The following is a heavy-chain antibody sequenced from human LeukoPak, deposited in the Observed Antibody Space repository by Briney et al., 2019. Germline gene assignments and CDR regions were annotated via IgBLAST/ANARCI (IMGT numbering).Heavy chain of an antibody. CDR2: IRSKAYGGTT. CDR3: TRVYCGGDCYFQH. CDR1: GFTFGDYA. J-gene: IGHJ1*01. Sequence: SGGSPRLSCTASGFTFGDYAMSWVRQAPGKGLEWVVFIRSKAYGGTTEYAASVKGRFTISRDDSKSIAYLQMNSLNTEDTAVYYCTRVYCGGDCYFQHWGQGTLVTVSS. V-gene: IGHV3-49*04. D-gene: IGHD2-21*02.